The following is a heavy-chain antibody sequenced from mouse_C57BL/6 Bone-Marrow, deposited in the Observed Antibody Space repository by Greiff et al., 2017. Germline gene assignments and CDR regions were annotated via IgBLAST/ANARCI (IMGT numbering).Heavy chain of an antibody. J-gene: IGHJ4*01. CDR3: ARRGYGYDGNYAMDY. V-gene: IGHV1-81*01. CDR2: IYPRSGNT. Sequence: QVQLQQSGAELARPGASVKLSCKASGYTFTSSGISWVKQRTGQGLEWIGEIYPRSGNTYYNEKFKGKATLTADKSSSTAYMELRSLTSEDSAVYFCARRGYGYDGNYAMDYWGQGTSVTVSS. D-gene: IGHD2-2*01. CDR1: GYTFTSSG.